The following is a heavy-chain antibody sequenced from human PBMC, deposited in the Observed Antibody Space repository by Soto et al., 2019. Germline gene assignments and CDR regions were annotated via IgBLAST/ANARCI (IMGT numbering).Heavy chain of an antibody. CDR3: ARRIVASFHYYYYCMDV. Sequence: ASVKVSCKASGYTFNNYGISWVRRAPGQGLERMGWISAYNGNTNYAQKLQGRVTMTTDTSTSTAYMELRSLRSDDTSVYYCARRIVASFHYYYYCMDVWGQGTTVTVSS. CDR2: ISAYNGNT. CDR1: GYTFNNYG. D-gene: IGHD5-12*01. J-gene: IGHJ6*02. V-gene: IGHV1-18*01.